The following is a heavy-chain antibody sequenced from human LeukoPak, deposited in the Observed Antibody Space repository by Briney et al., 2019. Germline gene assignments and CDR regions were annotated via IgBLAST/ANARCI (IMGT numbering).Heavy chain of an antibody. D-gene: IGHD2-8*01. V-gene: IGHV3-33*01. CDR1: GFTFSSYG. J-gene: IGHJ6*02. CDR3: ARDRHCANGVCHSPPGMDV. CDR2: IWFDGKNE. Sequence: GRSLRLSCAASGFTFSSYGMHWVRQAPGKGLEWVADIWFDGKNEHFADSVKGRFTISRDNSKNTMYLRINSLRAEDTAVYYCARDRHCANGVCHSPPGMDVWGQGTTVTVSS.